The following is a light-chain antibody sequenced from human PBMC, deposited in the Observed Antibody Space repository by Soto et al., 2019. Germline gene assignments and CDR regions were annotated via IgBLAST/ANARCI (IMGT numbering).Light chain of an antibody. CDR1: KSVTSDH. J-gene: IGKJ1*01. CDR3: QHYGHALWA. CDR2: GAS. Sequence: EVVVTQSPGTLSLAPGERATLSCRASKSVTSDHLAWYQQKPGQSPRLLMSGASRRATGVPDRCSGSGSGTAFTLTISRLAPGDFAVYYCQHYGHALWAFGQGTKVESK. V-gene: IGKV3-20*01.